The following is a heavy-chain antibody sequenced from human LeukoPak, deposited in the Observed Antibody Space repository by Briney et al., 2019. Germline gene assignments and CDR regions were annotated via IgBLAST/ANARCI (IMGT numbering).Heavy chain of an antibody. J-gene: IGHJ4*02. Sequence: GGSLRLSCAASGITLSNYWIHWVRQAPGKGLVWVSRISYDGHNTNYADSVKGRFTISRGNVKNTVFLEMNNLRAEDTAVYYCARDQWTPLSLPPGFDYWGQGTLVTVSS. CDR3: ARDQWTPLSLPPGFDY. CDR2: ISYDGHNT. V-gene: IGHV3-74*01. D-gene: IGHD5-18*01. CDR1: GITLSNYW.